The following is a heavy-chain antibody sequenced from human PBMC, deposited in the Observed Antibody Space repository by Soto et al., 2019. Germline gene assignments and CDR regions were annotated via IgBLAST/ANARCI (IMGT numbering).Heavy chain of an antibody. Sequence: ASVKVSCKASDYNFNKYYVDWVRQAPGQGLEWVGIMKASDGDTTYAQKFLGRVPMTRDTSTSTAYMELSSLRAEDTAVYFCARGLAPDVVTARDSWGQGTLVTVSS. J-gene: IGHJ4*02. CDR2: MKASDGDT. CDR3: ARGLAPDVVTARDS. D-gene: IGHD2-21*02. CDR1: DYNFNKYY. V-gene: IGHV1-46*02.